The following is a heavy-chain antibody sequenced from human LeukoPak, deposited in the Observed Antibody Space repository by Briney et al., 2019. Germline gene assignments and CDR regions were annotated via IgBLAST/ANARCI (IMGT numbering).Heavy chain of an antibody. J-gene: IGHJ4*02. V-gene: IGHV3-7*01. CDR2: INQDGSEE. CDR3: ARDSPERGYSYGPLDNYFDY. Sequence: AVTLRFSSAASGFTFSSYWWSWHRQAQGKGLEWVANINQDGSEEYYMGSMKGRFTMSRDNAKNSLYLQMNSLRAEDTAVYYCARDSPERGYSYGPLDNYFDYWGQGTLVTVSS. CDR1: GFTFSSYW. D-gene: IGHD5-18*01.